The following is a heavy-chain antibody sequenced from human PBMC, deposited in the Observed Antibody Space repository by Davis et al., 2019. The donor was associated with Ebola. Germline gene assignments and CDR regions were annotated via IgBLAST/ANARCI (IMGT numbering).Heavy chain of an antibody. Sequence: GESLKISCAASGFTFSSYAMSWVRQAPDKGLEWVSAISGSGGTTYYAGSVKGRFTVSRANSKKTMYLQMNSLRAEDTAVYYCARSGLSFGVVKYHYGMDVWGKGTTVTVSS. CDR3: ARSGLSFGVVKYHYGMDV. CDR1: GFTFSSYA. CDR2: ISGSGGTT. J-gene: IGHJ6*04. V-gene: IGHV3-23*01. D-gene: IGHD3-3*01.